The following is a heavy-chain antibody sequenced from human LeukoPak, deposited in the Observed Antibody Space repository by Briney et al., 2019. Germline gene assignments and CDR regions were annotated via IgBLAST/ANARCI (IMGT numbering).Heavy chain of an antibody. CDR2: ISPKSGVT. D-gene: IGHD3-3*01. J-gene: IGHJ4*02. CDR1: GYTFSDYY. V-gene: IGHV1-2*02. CDR3: ARHNYDFDFDS. Sequence: VSVKVSCKASGYTFSDYYIHWVRQAPGQGLEWMGWISPKSGVTNYAQNFQGRVTMTRDTSINTAYMELSRLRPDDTAVYYCARHNYDFDFDSWGQGALVTVSS.